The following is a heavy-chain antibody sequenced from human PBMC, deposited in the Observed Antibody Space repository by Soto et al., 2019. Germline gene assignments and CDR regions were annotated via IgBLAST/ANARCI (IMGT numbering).Heavy chain of an antibody. CDR2: IKSSSSYI. J-gene: IGHJ4*02. V-gene: IGHV3-21*01. Sequence: GGSLRLSCAASGCTFSSYSMDWVRQAPGKGLEWVSSIKSSSSYIYYADSVRGRFTISRDNANDSLYLQMNSLRAEDTAVYYCARDKVSHSGGSFDYLGQGTLGTVSS. CDR3: ARDKVSHSGGSFDY. D-gene: IGHD2-15*01. CDR1: GCTFSSYS.